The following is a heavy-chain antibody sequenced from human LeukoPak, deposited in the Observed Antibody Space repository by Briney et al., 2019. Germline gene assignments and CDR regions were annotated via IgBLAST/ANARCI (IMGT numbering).Heavy chain of an antibody. Sequence: PSQTLSLTCTVSGGSISSGGYYWSWIRQPPGKGLEWIGYIYYSGSTNYNPSLKSRVTISVDTSKNQFSLKLNSVTAADTAVYYCARGWGIAARPNYFDYWGQGTLVTVSS. D-gene: IGHD6-6*01. CDR2: IYYSGST. V-gene: IGHV4-61*08. J-gene: IGHJ4*02. CDR3: ARGWGIAARPNYFDY. CDR1: GGSISSGGYY.